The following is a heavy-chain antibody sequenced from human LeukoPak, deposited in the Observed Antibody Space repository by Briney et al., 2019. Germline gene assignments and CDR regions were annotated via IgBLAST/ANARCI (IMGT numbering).Heavy chain of an antibody. D-gene: IGHD6-6*01. CDR1: GGSISSGY. J-gene: IGHJ5*02. CDR2: IYYSGST. CDR3: ARVVIAAHDWFDP. V-gene: IGHV4-59*08. Sequence: SETLSLTCTVSGGSISSGYWSWIRQPPGKGLEWIGYIYYSGSTNYNPSLKSRVTISVDTSKNQFSLKLSSVTAADTAVYYCARVVIAAHDWFDPWGQGTLVTVSS.